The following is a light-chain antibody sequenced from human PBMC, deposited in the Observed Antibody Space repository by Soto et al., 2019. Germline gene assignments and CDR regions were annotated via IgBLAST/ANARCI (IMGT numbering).Light chain of an antibody. V-gene: IGKV1-39*01. CDR1: QSISSY. J-gene: IGKJ3*01. CDR3: QQSYSTPPLFT. CDR2: AAS. Sequence: DIQMTQSPSSLSASVGDRVTITCRPSQSISSYLNWYQQKPGKAPKLLIYAASSLQSGVPSRFSGSGSGTDFTLTISSLQPEDFATYYCQQSYSTPPLFTFGPGTKVDIK.